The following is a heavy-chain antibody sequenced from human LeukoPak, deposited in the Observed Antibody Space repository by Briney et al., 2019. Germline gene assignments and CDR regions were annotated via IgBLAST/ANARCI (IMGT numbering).Heavy chain of an antibody. Sequence: GGSLRLSCAISGFAVSSNYMSWVRQAPGKGLEWVSVIYSGGSTYYADSVKGRFTISRDNSKNTLYLQMNSLRAEDTAVYYCASSPGDTAMIYYLDYWGQGTLVTVSS. CDR3: ASSPGDTAMIYYLDY. J-gene: IGHJ4*02. CDR2: IYSGGST. V-gene: IGHV3-53*01. CDR1: GFAVSSNY. D-gene: IGHD5-18*01.